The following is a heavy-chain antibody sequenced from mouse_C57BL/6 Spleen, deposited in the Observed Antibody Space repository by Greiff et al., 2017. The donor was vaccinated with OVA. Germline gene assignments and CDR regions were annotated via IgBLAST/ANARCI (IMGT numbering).Heavy chain of an antibody. CDR1: GYSFTDYN. J-gene: IGHJ3*01. CDR2: INPNYGTT. Sequence: VQLQQSGPELVKPGASVKISCKASGYSFTDYNMNWVKQSNGKSLEWIGVINPNYGTTSYNQKVKGKGTLTVDQSNSTADMQHNSLTYEDSAVYYCGRLEDWYAYWGQGTLVTVSA. V-gene: IGHV1-39*01. CDR3: GRLEDWYAY.